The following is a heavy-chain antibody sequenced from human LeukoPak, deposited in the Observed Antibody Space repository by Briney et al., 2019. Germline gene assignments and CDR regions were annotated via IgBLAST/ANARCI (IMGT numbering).Heavy chain of an antibody. CDR2: IWYDGSNN. V-gene: IGHV3-33*01. J-gene: IGHJ4*02. D-gene: IGHD1-26*01. CDR3: ARDTDGGSAIDY. Sequence: GGSLRLSCAASGFTFSSYGMHWVCQAPGKGLEWVAVIWYDGSNNYYADSVKGRFTISRDNSKNTLYLQMNSLRAEDTAVYYCARDTDGGSAIDYWGQGTLVTVSS. CDR1: GFTFSSYG.